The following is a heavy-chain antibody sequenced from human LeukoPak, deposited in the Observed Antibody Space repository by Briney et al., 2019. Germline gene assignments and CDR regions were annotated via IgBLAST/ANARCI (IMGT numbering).Heavy chain of an antibody. Sequence: PGGSLRLSCSASGFTFSSYAMHWVRKAPGKGLDFVSAISSKGGSTYYTDSVKGRFTISRDNSKNTLYLQMSSLRAEDTAVYYCVKDGYDSSGYYYYYYYGMTSGAKGPRSPSP. V-gene: IGHV3-64D*06. CDR3: VKDGYDSSGYYYYYYYGMTS. J-gene: IGHJ6*02. D-gene: IGHD3-22*01. CDR1: GFTFSSYA. CDR2: ISSKGGST.